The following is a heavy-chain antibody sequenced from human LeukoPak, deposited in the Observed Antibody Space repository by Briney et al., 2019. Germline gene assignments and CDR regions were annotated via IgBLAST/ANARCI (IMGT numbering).Heavy chain of an antibody. J-gene: IGHJ4*02. CDR3: AKDQYNRNYSFDY. V-gene: IGHV3-30*18. CDR2: ISYDGSNK. D-gene: IGHD1-14*01. Sequence: GGSLRLSCAASGFTFSSYGMHWVRQAPGKGLEWVAVISYDGSNKYYADSVKGRFTISRDNSKNTLYLQMNSLRAEDTAVYYCAKDQYNRNYSFDYWGQGTLVTVSS. CDR1: GFTFSSYG.